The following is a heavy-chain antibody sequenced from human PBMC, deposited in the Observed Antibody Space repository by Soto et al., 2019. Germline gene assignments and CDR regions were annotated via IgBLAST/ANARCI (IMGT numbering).Heavy chain of an antibody. CDR3: ARGHSTDCSKGVCSFFYNHEMDV. D-gene: IGHD2-8*01. CDR2: INPKSGGT. V-gene: IGHV1-2*04. Sequence: QVQLVQSGAEVKKPGASVRVSCKASGYSFTDYHIHWVRQAPGQGLEWLGRINPKSGGTSTAQKFQGWVTMTRDRSISTVYMEFTRLRSDDTALYFCARGHSTDCSKGVCSFFYNHEMDVWGQGATVTVSS. CDR1: GYSFTDYH. J-gene: IGHJ6*02.